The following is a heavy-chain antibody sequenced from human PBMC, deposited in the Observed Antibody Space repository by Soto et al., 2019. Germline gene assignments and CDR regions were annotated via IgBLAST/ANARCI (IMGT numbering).Heavy chain of an antibody. Sequence: WASVKVSCKASGYTFTSYGISWVRQAPGQGLEWMGWISAYNGNTNYAQKLQGRVTMTTDTSTSTAYMELRSLRSDDTAVYYCARVIYYDSSGYYWPESLDYWGQGTLVTVSS. CDR1: GYTFTSYG. CDR2: ISAYNGNT. V-gene: IGHV1-18*04. J-gene: IGHJ4*02. D-gene: IGHD3-22*01. CDR3: ARVIYYDSSGYYWPESLDY.